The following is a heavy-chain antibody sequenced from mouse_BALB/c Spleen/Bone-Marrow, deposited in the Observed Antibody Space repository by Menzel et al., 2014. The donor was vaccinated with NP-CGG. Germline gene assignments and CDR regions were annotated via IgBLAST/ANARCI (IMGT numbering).Heavy chain of an antibody. CDR2: ISYSGIT. CDR1: GYSITSDYA. D-gene: IGHD3-3*01. V-gene: IGHV3-2*02. Sequence: EVQGVESGPGLVKPSQSLSLTCTVTGYSITSDYAWNWIRQFPGNKLEWMGYISYSGITSYNPSLKSRISITRDTSKNQFSLQLNSVTTEDTATYYCARGRAAWFAYWGQGTLVTVSA. CDR3: ARGRAAWFAY. J-gene: IGHJ3*01.